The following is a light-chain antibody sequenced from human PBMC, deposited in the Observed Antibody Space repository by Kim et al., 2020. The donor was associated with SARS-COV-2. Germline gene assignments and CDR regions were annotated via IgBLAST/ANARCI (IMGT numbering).Light chain of an antibody. Sequence: SYELTQPPSVSVSPGQTASISCSGDILGKKYASWYQQKPGQSPKLVMYENDRRPSGIPERFSGSISGNTVALTIRGTQAMDEADYYCQTWDSTTVFGGGTKLTVL. CDR1: ILGKKY. CDR3: QTWDSTTV. J-gene: IGLJ3*02. CDR2: END. V-gene: IGLV3-1*01.